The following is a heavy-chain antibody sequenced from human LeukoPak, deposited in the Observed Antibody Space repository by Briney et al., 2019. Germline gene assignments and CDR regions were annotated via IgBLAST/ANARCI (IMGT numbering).Heavy chain of an antibody. D-gene: IGHD2/OR15-2a*01. CDR2: IRSDGSDT. CDR1: GFTFSSYE. CDR3: ARDWFHAIDY. J-gene: IGHJ4*02. Sequence: GGSLRLSCAASGFTFSSYEMNWVRHDRGEGLVWVSRIRSDGSDTMYAESVKGRFTISRDNAKNTLYLQMNSLRAEYTAVYYCARDWFHAIDYWGQGTLVTLSA. V-gene: IGHV3-74*03.